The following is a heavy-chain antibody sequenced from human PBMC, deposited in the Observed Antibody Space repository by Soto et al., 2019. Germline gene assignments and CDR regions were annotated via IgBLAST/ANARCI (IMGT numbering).Heavy chain of an antibody. D-gene: IGHD3-10*01. CDR2: ISGSGGST. CDR1: GFTFSSYA. V-gene: IGHV3-23*01. CDR3: IFNYPYGSGSHYNDY. J-gene: IGHJ4*02. Sequence: EVQLLESGGGLVQPGGSLRLSCAASGFTFSSYAMSWVRQAPGKGLEWVSAISGSGGSTYYADSVKGRFTISRDNSKNTLYLQMNSLIAEDTAVYYCIFNYPYGSGSHYNDYWGQGTLVTVSS.